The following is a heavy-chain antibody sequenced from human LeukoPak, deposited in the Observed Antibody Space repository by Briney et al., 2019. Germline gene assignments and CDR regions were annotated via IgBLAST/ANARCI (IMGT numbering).Heavy chain of an antibody. CDR2: INWNGGST. Sequence: GGSLRLSCAASGFTFDDYGMSWVRQAPGKGLEWVSGINWNGGSTGYADSVKGRFTISRDNAKNSLYLQMNSLRAEDTALYHCARALYYDFWSGSPDDAFDIWGQGTMVSVSS. CDR1: GFTFDDYG. V-gene: IGHV3-20*01. CDR3: ARALYYDFWSGSPDDAFDI. J-gene: IGHJ3*02. D-gene: IGHD3-3*01.